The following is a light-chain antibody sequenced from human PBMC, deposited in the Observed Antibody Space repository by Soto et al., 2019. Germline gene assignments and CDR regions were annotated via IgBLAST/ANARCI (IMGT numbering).Light chain of an antibody. CDR2: GAS. V-gene: IGKV3-20*01. J-gene: IGKJ4*01. Sequence: EIVFTHSPGTLSLSPGERATLSCRSSQSVSSSYLAWYQQKPGQAPRLLIYGASSRATGIPDRFSGSGSGTDFTLTISRLEPEDFAVYYCQQYGSSLTLGGGTKVDIK. CDR3: QQYGSSLT. CDR1: QSVSSSY.